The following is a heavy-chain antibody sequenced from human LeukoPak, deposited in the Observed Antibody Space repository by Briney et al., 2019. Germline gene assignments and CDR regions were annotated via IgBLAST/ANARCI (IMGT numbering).Heavy chain of an antibody. CDR2: ISSSGGST. Sequence: GGSLRLSCAASGFTFSSYAMSWVRQAPGKGLEWVSAISSSGGSTYYADSVKGRFTISRDNSKNTLYLQMNSLRAEDTAVYYCAKDCSSTSCYGEGDYWGQGTLVTVSS. CDR3: AKDCSSTSCYGEGDY. V-gene: IGHV3-23*01. J-gene: IGHJ4*02. D-gene: IGHD2-2*01. CDR1: GFTFSSYA.